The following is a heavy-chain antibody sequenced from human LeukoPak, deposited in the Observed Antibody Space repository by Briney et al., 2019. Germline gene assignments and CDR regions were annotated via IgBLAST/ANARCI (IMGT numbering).Heavy chain of an antibody. V-gene: IGHV4-4*07. CDR3: ATLRGYSYGHDAFDI. J-gene: IGHJ3*02. Sequence: SETLSLTCTASGGSISSYYWSWIRKPAGKGLEWIGRIYTSGSTNYNPSLESRVTMSVDTSKNQFSLKLSSVTAADTALYYCATLRGYSYGHDAFDIWGQGTMVTVSS. D-gene: IGHD5-18*01. CDR1: GGSISSYY. CDR2: IYTSGST.